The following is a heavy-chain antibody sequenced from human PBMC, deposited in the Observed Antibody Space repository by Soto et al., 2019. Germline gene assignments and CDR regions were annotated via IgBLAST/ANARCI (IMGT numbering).Heavy chain of an antibody. CDR1: SGSISSSNW. Sequence: SETLSLTCAVSSGSISSSNWWSWVRQPPGKGLEWIGEIYHSGSTNYNPSLKSRVTISVDKSKNQFSLKLSSVTAADTAVYYCARVKTTVTTIWFDPWGQGTLVTVSS. D-gene: IGHD4-17*01. CDR2: IYHSGST. J-gene: IGHJ5*02. CDR3: ARVKTTVTTIWFDP. V-gene: IGHV4-4*02.